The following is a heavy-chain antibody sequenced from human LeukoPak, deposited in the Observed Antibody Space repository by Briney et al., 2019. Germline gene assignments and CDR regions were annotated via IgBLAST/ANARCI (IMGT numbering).Heavy chain of an antibody. J-gene: IGHJ4*02. V-gene: IGHV6-1*01. Sequence: SQTLSLTCAISGDSVSSNSAAWNWVRQSPSRGLEWLGRTYYRSKWYNDYAVSVESRINITPDTSKNQFSLQLNSVTPEDTAVYYCARDYYCSSVSCSFDYWGQGTLVTVSS. D-gene: IGHD2-2*01. CDR2: TYYRSKWYN. CDR3: ARDYYCSSVSCSFDY. CDR1: GDSVSSNSAA.